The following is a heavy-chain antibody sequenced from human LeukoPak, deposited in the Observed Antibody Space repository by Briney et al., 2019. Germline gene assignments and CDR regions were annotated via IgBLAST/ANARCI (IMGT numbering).Heavy chain of an antibody. CDR3: ARDLTTVTTALDY. D-gene: IGHD4-17*01. V-gene: IGHV1-2*02. Sequence: ASVKLSCKAYGYTFSGYYMHWVRQVPGQGLEWMGWINPNSGGTNYAQKFQGRVTMTRDTSISTAYMELSRLRSDDTAVYYCARDLTTVTTALDYWGQETLVTVSS. J-gene: IGHJ4*02. CDR1: GYTFSGYY. CDR2: INPNSGGT.